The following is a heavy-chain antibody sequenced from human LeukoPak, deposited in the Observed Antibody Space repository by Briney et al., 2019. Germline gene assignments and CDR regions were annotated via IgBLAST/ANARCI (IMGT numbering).Heavy chain of an antibody. V-gene: IGHV4-30-4*08. J-gene: IGHJ4*02. CDR1: SGSIRSGDYY. CDR2: ISYTGTT. Sequence: PSETLSLTWTVSSGSIRSGDYYWSWIRQPPGKGLEWIGYISYTGTTYYNPSLKSRVTISEDTSKNLFSLKLNSVTAADTAVYYCARLGSAPFDYWGQGTLVTVSS. D-gene: IGHD3-10*01. CDR3: ARLGSAPFDY.